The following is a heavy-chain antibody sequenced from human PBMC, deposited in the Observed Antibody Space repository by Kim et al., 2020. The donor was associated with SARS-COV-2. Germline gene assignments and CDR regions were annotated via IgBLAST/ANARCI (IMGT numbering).Heavy chain of an antibody. CDR1: GGSISSGGYY. V-gene: IGHV4-31*03. Sequence: SETLSLTCTVSGGSISSGGYYWSWIRQHPGKGLEWIGYIYYSGSTYYNPSLKSRVTIPVDTSKNQFSLKLSSVTAADTAVYYCARDYYYGSGSWNSAFDPWGQGTLVTVSS. J-gene: IGHJ5*02. D-gene: IGHD3-10*01. CDR3: ARDYYYGSGSWNSAFDP. CDR2: IYYSGST.